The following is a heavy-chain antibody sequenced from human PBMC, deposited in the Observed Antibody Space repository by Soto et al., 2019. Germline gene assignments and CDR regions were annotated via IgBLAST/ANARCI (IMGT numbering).Heavy chain of an antibody. CDR1: GYTLTELS. CDR2: FDPEDGET. CDR3: ATTQRGYSGYDWSYYYYMDV. Sequence: ASVKVSCKVSGYTLTELSMHWVRQAPGKGLEWMGGFDPEDGETIYAQKFQGRVTMTEDTSTDTAYMELSSLRSEDTAVYYCATTQRGYSGYDWSYYYYMDVSGKGTTVTVSS. D-gene: IGHD5-12*01. J-gene: IGHJ6*03. V-gene: IGHV1-24*01.